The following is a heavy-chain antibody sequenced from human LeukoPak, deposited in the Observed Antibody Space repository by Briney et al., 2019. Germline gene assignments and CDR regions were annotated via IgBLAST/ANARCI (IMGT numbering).Heavy chain of an antibody. CDR2: ISYDGSNK. CDR3: AKDHLPGIVVADRDY. Sequence: GGSLRLSCAASGFTFNSYGMHWVRQVPGKELEGVALISYDGSNKHYADSVKGRFTISRDNSKNTLYLQINSLRAEDTAVYYCAKDHLPGIVVADRDYWGQGTLVTVSS. CDR1: GFTFNSYG. D-gene: IGHD6-19*01. V-gene: IGHV3-30*18. J-gene: IGHJ4*02.